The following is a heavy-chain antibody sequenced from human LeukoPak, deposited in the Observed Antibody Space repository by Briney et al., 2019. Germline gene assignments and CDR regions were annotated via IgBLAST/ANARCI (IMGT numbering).Heavy chain of an antibody. CDR1: GFTFSNYW. CDR2: INTDGSIT. J-gene: IGHJ4*02. Sequence: GGSLRLSCAASGFTFSNYWIHWVRQAPGKGLVWVSRINTDGSITSYADSVKGRFTISRDNAKNTLYLQMNSLRVEDTAVYYCASPKGGYNYVNFDYWGQGTLVTVSS. D-gene: IGHD5-18*01. V-gene: IGHV3-74*01. CDR3: ASPKGGYNYVNFDY.